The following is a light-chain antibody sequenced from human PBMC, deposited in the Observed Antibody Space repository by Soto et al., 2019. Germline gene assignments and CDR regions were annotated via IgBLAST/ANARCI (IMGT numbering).Light chain of an antibody. CDR2: VNR. V-gene: IGLV1-40*01. CDR1: NSNIGAGSD. J-gene: IGLJ2*01. CDR3: QSYDSSLRVV. Sequence: QSVLTQPPSVSGAPGQRVTISCTGSNSNIGAGSDVHWYQQLPGTAPKLLIYVNRNRPSGVPDRFSGSKSGTSASLAITGLQAEDEADYYCQSYDSSLRVVFGGGTKLTVL.